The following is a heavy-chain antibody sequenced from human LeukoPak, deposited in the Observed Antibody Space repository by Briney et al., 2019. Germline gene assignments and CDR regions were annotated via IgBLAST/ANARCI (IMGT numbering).Heavy chain of an antibody. Sequence: SETLSLTCTVSGGSISSYYWSWLRQPPGKGLEWIGYIYYSGSTNYNPSLKSRVTISVDTSKNQFSLKLSSVTAADTAVYYCASSGYSSSWYRVSPNWFDPWGQGTLVTVSS. CDR3: ASSGYSSSWYRVSPNWFDP. CDR2: IYYSGST. V-gene: IGHV4-59*08. CDR1: GGSISSYY. J-gene: IGHJ5*02. D-gene: IGHD6-13*01.